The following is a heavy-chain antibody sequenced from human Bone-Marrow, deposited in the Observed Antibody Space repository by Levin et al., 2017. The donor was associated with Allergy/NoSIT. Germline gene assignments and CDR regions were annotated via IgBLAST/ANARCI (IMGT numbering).Heavy chain of an antibody. CDR3: ATNKGKSSASLDV. J-gene: IGHJ6*02. CDR2: ISTSGSAK. CDR1: GFTLSNFE. V-gene: IGHV3-48*03. D-gene: IGHD6-19*01. Sequence: PGGSLRLSCAASGFTLSNFEMNWVRQAPGRGLEWISYISTSGSAKYYADSVKGRFTISRDNARGSLYLQMYDLRAEDTAIYYCATNKGKSSASLDVWGQGTTVAVSS.